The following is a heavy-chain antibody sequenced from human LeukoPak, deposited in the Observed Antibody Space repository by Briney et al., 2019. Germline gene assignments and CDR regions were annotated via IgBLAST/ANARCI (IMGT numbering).Heavy chain of an antibody. J-gene: IGHJ5*02. Sequence: SETLSLTCAVYGGSFSGYYWSWIRQPPGKGLEWIGEINHSGSTNYNPSLKSRVTISVDTSKNQFSLKLSSVTAADTAVYYCARDPLFNWFDPWGQGTLVTVSS. CDR1: GGSFSGYY. D-gene: IGHD2-21*01. V-gene: IGHV4-34*01. CDR2: INHSGST. CDR3: ARDPLFNWFDP.